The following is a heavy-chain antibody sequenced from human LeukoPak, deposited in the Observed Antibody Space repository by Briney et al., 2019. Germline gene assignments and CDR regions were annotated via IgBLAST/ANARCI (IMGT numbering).Heavy chain of an antibody. CDR1: GGSISSYY. CDR2: IYYSGST. CDR3: AGINYDILTGYPIYYFDY. J-gene: IGHJ4*02. D-gene: IGHD3-9*01. Sequence: SETLSLTCTVSGGSISSYYWSWIRQPPGKGLEWIGYIYYSGSTNYNPSLKSRVTISVDTSKNQFSLKLSSVTAADTAVYYCAGINYDILTGYPIYYFDYWGQGTLVTVSS. V-gene: IGHV4-59*01.